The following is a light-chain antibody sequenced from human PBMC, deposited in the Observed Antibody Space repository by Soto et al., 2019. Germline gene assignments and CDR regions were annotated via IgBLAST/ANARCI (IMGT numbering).Light chain of an antibody. CDR2: GAS. Sequence: EIVLTQSPVILSLSPGESATLSCRASQSIGSNYLAWYQQKPGQAPRLLIYGASKRATGIPDRFSGSGSGAEFTLTISRLEPEDFASYYCQQHDTSLTWTFGQGTKVDI. J-gene: IGKJ1*01. CDR1: QSIGSNY. CDR3: QQHDTSLTWT. V-gene: IGKV3-20*01.